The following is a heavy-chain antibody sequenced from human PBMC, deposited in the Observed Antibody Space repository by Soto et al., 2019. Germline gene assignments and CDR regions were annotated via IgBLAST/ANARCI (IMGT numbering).Heavy chain of an antibody. Sequence: QVQLQQWGPGLVKPSGTLSLTCAVSSGSISSSNWWCWVRQPPGKGLEWVEEIYHSGSTNYNPSLNSRVPISVDKSKNQFSLKLSSVTAADTAVYCGAGDQPYAGRGFDPWGQGTLVTVSS. CDR3: AGDQPYAGRGFDP. CDR1: SGSISSSNW. J-gene: IGHJ5*02. V-gene: IGHV4-4*01. D-gene: IGHD3-10*01. CDR2: IYHSGST.